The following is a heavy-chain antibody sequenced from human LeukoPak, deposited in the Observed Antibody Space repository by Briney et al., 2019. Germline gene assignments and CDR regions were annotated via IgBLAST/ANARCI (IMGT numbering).Heavy chain of an antibody. CDR3: AKDVGRLERNPDY. Sequence: PGGSLRLSCAASGFTFDDYAMHWVRQAPGKGLEWVSGVSWNSGSVGYADSVKGRFTISRDNAKNSLYLQMNSLRAEDTALYHCAKDVGRLERNPDYWGQGTLVTVS. V-gene: IGHV3-9*01. CDR1: GFTFDDYA. CDR2: VSWNSGSV. J-gene: IGHJ4*02. D-gene: IGHD1-1*01.